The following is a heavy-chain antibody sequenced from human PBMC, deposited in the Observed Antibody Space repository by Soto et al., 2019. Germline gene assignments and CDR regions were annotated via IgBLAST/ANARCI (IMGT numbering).Heavy chain of an antibody. CDR3: ARVIYKGAVAGYYYYMDV. CDR2: IYYSGST. D-gene: IGHD6-19*01. CDR1: GGSISIYY. J-gene: IGHJ6*03. V-gene: IGHV4-59*01. Sequence: SETLSLTCTVSGGSISIYYWSWIRQPPGKGLEWIGYIYYSGSTNYNPSLKSRVTISVDTSKNQFSLKLSSVTAADTAVYYCARVIYKGAVAGYYYYMDVWGKGTTVTVSS.